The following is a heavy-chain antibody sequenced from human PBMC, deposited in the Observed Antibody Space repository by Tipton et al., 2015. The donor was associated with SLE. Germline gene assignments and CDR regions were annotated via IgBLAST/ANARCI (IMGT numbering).Heavy chain of an antibody. J-gene: IGHJ4*02. CDR1: GGSISSYY. Sequence: TLSLTCTVSGGSISSYYWSWIRQPPGKGLEWIGYIYYSGSTNYNPSLKSRVTISVDTSKNQFSLTLSSVTAADTAVYYCARDEYRYDTTGYHLLGHFDFWGQGTLVTVSS. CDR3: ARDEYRYDTTGYHLLGHFDF. V-gene: IGHV4-59*08. D-gene: IGHD3-22*01. CDR2: IYYSGST.